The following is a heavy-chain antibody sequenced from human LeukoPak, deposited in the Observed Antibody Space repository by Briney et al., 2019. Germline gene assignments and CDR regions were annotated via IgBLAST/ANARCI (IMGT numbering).Heavy chain of an antibody. CDR2: ISSSSSTI. CDR1: GFTFSSYS. D-gene: IGHD1-26*01. CDR3: ASIVRNWFDP. V-gene: IGHV3-48*04. J-gene: IGHJ5*02. Sequence: PGGSLRLSCAASGFTFSSYSMNWVHQAPGKGLEWVSYISSSSSTIYYADSVKGRFTISRDNAKNSLYLQMNSLRAEDTAVYYCASIVRNWFDPWGQGTLVTVSS.